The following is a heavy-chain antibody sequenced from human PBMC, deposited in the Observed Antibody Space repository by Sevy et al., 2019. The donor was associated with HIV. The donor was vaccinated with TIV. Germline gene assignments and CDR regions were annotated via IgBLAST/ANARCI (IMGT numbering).Heavy chain of an antibody. CDR3: AKGLSSIYPYSMDV. V-gene: IGHV3-30*18. Sequence: GGSLRLSCEASGFSFSRYGMHWVRQVAGKGLEWVAVISFDGDNKYYSDSVRGRFAISRDNSENTMHLPMNNLRLDDTAVYYCAKGLSSIYPYSMDVWGQGTTVTVSS. CDR1: GFSFSRYG. D-gene: IGHD3-16*01. J-gene: IGHJ6*02. CDR2: ISFDGDNK.